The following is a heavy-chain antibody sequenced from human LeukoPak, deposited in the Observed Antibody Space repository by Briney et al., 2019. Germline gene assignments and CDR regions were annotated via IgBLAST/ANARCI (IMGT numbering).Heavy chain of an antibody. CDR3: ARQSYGDFLFDY. Sequence: PGGSLRLSCAASGFTFSSYAMSWVRQSPGKGLEWVSGISGSGGTTYYADSVKGRFTISRDNPKNTLSLQMNSLRADDTAVYYCARQSYGDFLFDYWGQGILVTVSS. CDR1: GFTFSSYA. J-gene: IGHJ4*02. V-gene: IGHV3-23*01. CDR2: ISGSGGTT. D-gene: IGHD4-17*01.